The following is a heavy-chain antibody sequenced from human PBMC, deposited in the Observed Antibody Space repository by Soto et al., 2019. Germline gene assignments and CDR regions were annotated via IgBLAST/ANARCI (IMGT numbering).Heavy chain of an antibody. CDR1: GGTFSSYA. V-gene: IGHV1-69*11. J-gene: IGHJ6*02. CDR2: IIPFIGTA. CDR3: ARVVMTTVPASPSYGMDV. D-gene: IGHD4-4*01. Sequence: ASVKVSCKACGGTFSSYAISWVRQAPGQGLEWMGRIIPFIGTANYAQKFQGRVTITADESTSTAYMELTSLRSEDTAVYYCARVVMTTVPASPSYGMDVWGQGTTVTVSS.